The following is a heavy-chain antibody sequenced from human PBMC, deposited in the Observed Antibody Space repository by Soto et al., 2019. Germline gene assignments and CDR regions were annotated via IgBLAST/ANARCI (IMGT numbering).Heavy chain of an antibody. CDR1: GDSMSTYY. Sequence: KAXGTLSLTCSVSGDSMSTYYWTWIRQPPGKGLEWIGYIYDSGTTNYNPSLKSRVAISVDTSKNQFSLKLSSVTAADTAIYYCERSSTYGAHRFDYWGQGALVTVSS. D-gene: IGHD3-10*01. V-gene: IGHV4-59*01. CDR3: ERSSTYGAHRFDY. J-gene: IGHJ4*02. CDR2: IYDSGTT.